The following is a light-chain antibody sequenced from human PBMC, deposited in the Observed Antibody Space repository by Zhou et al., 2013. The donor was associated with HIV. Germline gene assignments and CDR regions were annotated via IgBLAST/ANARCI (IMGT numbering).Light chain of an antibody. V-gene: IGKV3-11*01. Sequence: PGERVSLSCRASQSVSSSYLAWYQQKPGQAPRLLIYDASNRATGIPARFSGSGSGTDFTLTISSLEPEDFAVYYCQQRSNWPLTFGGGTKVEIK. CDR2: DAS. J-gene: IGKJ4*01. CDR1: QSVSSSY. CDR3: QQRSNWPLT.